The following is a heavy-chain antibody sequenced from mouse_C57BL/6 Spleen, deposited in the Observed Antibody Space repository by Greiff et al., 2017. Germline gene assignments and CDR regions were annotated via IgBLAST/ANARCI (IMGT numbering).Heavy chain of an antibody. CDR3: ARHRYAMDY. CDR2: ISNGGGST. Sequence: EVHLVESGGGLVQPGGSLKLSCAASGFTFSDYYMYWVRQTPEKRLEWVAYISNGGGSTYYPDTVKGRFTISRDNAKNTLYLQMSRLKSEDTAMYYCARHRYAMDYWGQGTSVTVSS. CDR1: GFTFSDYY. J-gene: IGHJ4*01. V-gene: IGHV5-12*01.